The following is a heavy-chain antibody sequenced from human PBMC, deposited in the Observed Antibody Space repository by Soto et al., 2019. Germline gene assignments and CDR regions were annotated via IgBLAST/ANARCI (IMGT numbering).Heavy chain of an antibody. V-gene: IGHV3-21*01. CDR1: GFTFSSYS. Sequence: GGSLRLSCAASGFTFSSYSMNWVRQAPGKGLEWVSSISSICSYIYYADSVKGRFTISRDNAKNSLYLQMNSLRAEDTAVYYCARESYPSSPWGYNWFDPWGQGTLVTVSS. J-gene: IGHJ5*02. CDR3: ARESYPSSPWGYNWFDP. D-gene: IGHD2-2*01. CDR2: ISSICSYI.